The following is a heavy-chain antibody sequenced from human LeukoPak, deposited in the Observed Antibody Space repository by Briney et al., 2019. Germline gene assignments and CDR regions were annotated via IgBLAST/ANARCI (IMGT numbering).Heavy chain of an antibody. CDR2: IIPIFGTA. V-gene: IGHV1-69*06. CDR3: GRGTIAVVAADLRTDQ. D-gene: IGHD2-15*01. CDR1: GGTFSSYA. Sequence: ASVKVSCKASGGTFSSYAISWVRQAPGQGLEWMGGIIPIFGTANYAQKFQGRVTITADKSTSTAYMELSSLTFDDTAVYYCGRGTIAVVAADLRTDQWGQGTLVIVSS. J-gene: IGHJ4*02.